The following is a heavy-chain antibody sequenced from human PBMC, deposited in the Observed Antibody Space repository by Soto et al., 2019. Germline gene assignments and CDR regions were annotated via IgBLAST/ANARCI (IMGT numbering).Heavy chain of an antibody. Sequence: GGSLRLSCAASGFTFSSYAMSWVRQAPGKGLEWVSAISGSGGSTYYADSVKGRFTISRDNSKNTLYLQMNSLRAEDTAVYYCAKYFLRVVITTGLDYWGQGTLVTVSS. CDR3: AKYFLRVVITTGLDY. V-gene: IGHV3-23*01. CDR1: GFTFSSYA. D-gene: IGHD3-22*01. J-gene: IGHJ4*02. CDR2: ISGSGGST.